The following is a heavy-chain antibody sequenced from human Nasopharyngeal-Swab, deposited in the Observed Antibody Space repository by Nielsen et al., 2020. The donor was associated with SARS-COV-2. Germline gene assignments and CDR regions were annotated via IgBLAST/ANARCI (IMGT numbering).Heavy chain of an antibody. J-gene: IGHJ6*02. CDR1: GGSISSYY. Sequence: GSLTLSCTVSGGSISSYYWSWIRQPPGKGLEWIGYIYYSGSTNYNPSLKSRVTISVDTSKNQFSLKLSSVTAADTAVYYCARAYSSSWYPGYYYYGMDVWGQGTTVTVSS. CDR2: IYYSGST. CDR3: ARAYSSSWYPGYYYYGMDV. D-gene: IGHD6-13*01. V-gene: IGHV4-59*01.